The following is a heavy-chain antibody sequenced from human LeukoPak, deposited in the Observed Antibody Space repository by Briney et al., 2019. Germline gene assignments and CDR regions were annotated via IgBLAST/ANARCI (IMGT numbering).Heavy chain of an antibody. J-gene: IGHJ4*02. D-gene: IGHD6-13*01. CDR1: GFTCSSYS. V-gene: IGHV3-21*01. CDR3: ASGSPIAAAGTRIDY. Sequence: GGSLTRSCSASGFTCSSYSMDWLRQAPGKGRKWVSSISSSSSYIYYADSVKGRFTISRDNAKNSLYLQMNSLRAEDTAVYYCASGSPIAAAGTRIDYWGQGTLVTVSS. CDR2: ISSSSSYI.